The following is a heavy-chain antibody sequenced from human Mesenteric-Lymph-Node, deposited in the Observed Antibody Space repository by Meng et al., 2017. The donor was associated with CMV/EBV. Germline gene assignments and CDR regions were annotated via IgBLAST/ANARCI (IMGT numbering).Heavy chain of an antibody. CDR1: GFTFSDYT. D-gene: IGHD6-13*01. J-gene: IGHJ4*02. V-gene: IGHV3-21*01. Sequence: GESLKISCAASGFTFSDYTMTWVRQAPGKGLEWVSSISSSSSYIYYADSVKGRFTISRDNAKNSLYLQMNSLRAEDTAVYYCARARYIAAAPDYWGQGTLVTVSS. CDR3: ARARYIAAAPDY. CDR2: ISSSSSYI.